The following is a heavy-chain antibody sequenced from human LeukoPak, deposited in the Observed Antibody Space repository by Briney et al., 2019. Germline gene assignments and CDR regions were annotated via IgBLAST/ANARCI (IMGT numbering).Heavy chain of an antibody. J-gene: IGHJ6*03. V-gene: IGHV3-9*01. D-gene: IGHD3-10*01. CDR2: ITWNSDNI. Sequence: AGGSLRLSCAASGFTFDDYAMHWVRQAPGKGLEWVSGITWNSDNIEYADSVKGRFTISRDNAKNSLFLQMNSLRAEDTALYYCARDKSGTMIRGVITTYYYSMDVRGKGTTVTISS. CDR3: ARDKSGTMIRGVITTYYYSMDV. CDR1: GFTFDDYA.